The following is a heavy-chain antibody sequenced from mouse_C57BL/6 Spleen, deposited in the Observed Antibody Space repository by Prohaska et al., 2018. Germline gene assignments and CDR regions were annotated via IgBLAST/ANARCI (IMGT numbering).Heavy chain of an antibody. CDR3: AIGDYSYYFDY. Sequence: QVQLQQPGAELVKPGASVKVSCKASGYTFTSYWMHWVKQRPGQGLEWIGRIHPSVSDTNYNQKFKGKATLTVDKSSSTAYMQLSSLTSEDSAVYYCAIGDYSYYFDYWGQGTTLTVSS. J-gene: IGHJ2*01. CDR1: GYTFTSYW. CDR2: IHPSVSDT. V-gene: IGHV1-74*01. D-gene: IGHD1-1*01.